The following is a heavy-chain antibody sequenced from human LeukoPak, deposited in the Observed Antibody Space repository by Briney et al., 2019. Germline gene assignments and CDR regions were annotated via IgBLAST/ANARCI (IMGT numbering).Heavy chain of an antibody. D-gene: IGHD5-18*01. V-gene: IGHV1-18*04. J-gene: IGHJ6*04. CDR1: GYTFTSYG. CDR3: ARDRGLRYSYGHYGMDV. Sequence: ASVKVSCKASGYTFTSYGISWVRQAPGQGLEWMGWISAYNGNTNYAQKLQGRVTMTTDTSTSTVYMELRSLRSDDTAVYYCARDRGLRYSYGHYGMDVWGKGTTVTVSS. CDR2: ISAYNGNT.